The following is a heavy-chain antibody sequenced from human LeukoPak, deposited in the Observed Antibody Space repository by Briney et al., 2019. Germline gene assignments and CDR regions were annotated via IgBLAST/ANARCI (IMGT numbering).Heavy chain of an antibody. CDR2: IYHSGST. J-gene: IGHJ4*02. CDR1: GGSFSGYY. Sequence: SETLSLTCAVYGGSFSGYYWSWIRQPPGKGLEWIGYIYHSGSTYYNPSLKSRVTISVDRSKNQFSLKLSSVTAADTAVYYCARAVVLWGQGTLVTVSS. CDR3: ARAVVL. V-gene: IGHV4-34*01. D-gene: IGHD2-15*01.